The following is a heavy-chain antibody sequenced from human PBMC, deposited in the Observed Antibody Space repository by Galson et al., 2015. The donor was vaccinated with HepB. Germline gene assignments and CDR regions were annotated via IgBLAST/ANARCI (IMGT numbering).Heavy chain of an antibody. CDR3: AREKGGPHPGPFDP. V-gene: IGHV6-1*01. Sequence: CAISGDSVSSNSAAWNWIRQSPSRGLEWLGRTYYRSKWYNDYAVSVKSRITINPGTSKNQFSLQLNSVTPEDTAVYYCAREKGGPHPGPFDPWGQGTLVTVSS. CDR2: TYYRSKWYN. CDR1: GDSVSSNSAA. J-gene: IGHJ5*02.